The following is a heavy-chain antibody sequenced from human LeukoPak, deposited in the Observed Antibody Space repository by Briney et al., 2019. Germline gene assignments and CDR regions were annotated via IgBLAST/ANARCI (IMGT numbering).Heavy chain of an antibody. CDR3: ARVAVYDYGDYPWFDP. CDR2: IYYSGST. J-gene: IGHJ5*02. CDR1: GGSISSYY. V-gene: IGHV4-59*01. D-gene: IGHD4-17*01. Sequence: PSETLSLTCTVSGGSISSYYWSWIRQPPGKGLEWIGYIYYSGSTNYNPFLKSRVTISVDTSKNQFSLKLSSVTAADTAVYYCARVAVYDYGDYPWFDPWGQGTLVTVSS.